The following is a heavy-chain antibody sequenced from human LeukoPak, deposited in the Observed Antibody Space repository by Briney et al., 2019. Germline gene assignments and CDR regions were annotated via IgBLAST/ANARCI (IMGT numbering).Heavy chain of an antibody. Sequence: PGGSLRLSCAASGFTFSRYSVNWVRQAPGKGLEGVSAISGSGDKTFYAESVRGRFTISRDNSRNTLYLQMNSLRAEDTAVYYCAKDLNYGFDSWGQGTLVTV. CDR3: AKDLNYGFDS. J-gene: IGHJ4*02. V-gene: IGHV3-23*01. CDR2: ISGSGDKT. CDR1: GFTFSRYS. D-gene: IGHD3-10*01.